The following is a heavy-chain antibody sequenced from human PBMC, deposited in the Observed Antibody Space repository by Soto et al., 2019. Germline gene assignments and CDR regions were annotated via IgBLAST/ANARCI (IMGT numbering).Heavy chain of an antibody. CDR1: GGSISSGGYY. J-gene: IGHJ4*02. V-gene: IGHV4-31*03. CDR2: IYYSGST. Sequence: QVQLQESGPGLVKPSQTLSLTCTVSGGSISSGGYYWSWIRQHPGKGLEWIGYIYYSGSTYSNPSLKSRVTISVDTSKNQCSLKLSSVTAAYTAVYYCARGRCSSSWYVDYWGQRTVVTDSS. D-gene: IGHD6-13*01. CDR3: ARGRCSSSWYVDY.